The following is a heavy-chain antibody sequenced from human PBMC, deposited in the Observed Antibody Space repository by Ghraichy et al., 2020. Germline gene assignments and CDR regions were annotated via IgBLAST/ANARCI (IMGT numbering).Heavy chain of an antibody. D-gene: IGHD2-2*01. Sequence: SQTLSLTCGVSGDSISSSNWWSWVRQSPGKGLEWIGEIYHSGSTNYNPSLKSRVTIAVDKSKNQFSLKLSSVTAADTAVYYCAREGGYCGDTTCTYLSLSPTNWFDPWGQGTLVTVSS. CDR1: GDSISSSNW. J-gene: IGHJ5*02. CDR2: IYHSGST. V-gene: IGHV4-4*02. CDR3: AREGGYCGDTTCTYLSLSPTNWFDP.